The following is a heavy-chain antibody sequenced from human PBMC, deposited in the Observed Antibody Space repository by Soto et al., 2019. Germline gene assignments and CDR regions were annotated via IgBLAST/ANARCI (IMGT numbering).Heavy chain of an antibody. CDR3: TTQRVVTAMGFDY. D-gene: IGHD2-21*02. CDR1: RFTFSDYY. Sequence: GGSLRLSCAASRFTFSDYYMTWIRQAPGKGLEWVGRIKSKTDGGTTDYAAPVKGRFTISRDDSKNTLYLQMNSLKTEDTAVYYCTTQRVVTAMGFDYWGQGTLVTVSS. CDR2: IKSKTDGGTT. V-gene: IGHV3-15*01. J-gene: IGHJ4*02.